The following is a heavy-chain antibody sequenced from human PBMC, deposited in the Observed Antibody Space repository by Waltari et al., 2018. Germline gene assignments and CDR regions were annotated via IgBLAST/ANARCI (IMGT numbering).Heavy chain of an antibody. CDR3: ARAPNDFWSGYYYFDY. Sequence: QVQLVQSGAEVKKPGASVKVSCKASGYTFTSYAMHWVRQAPGQRLEWMGWINAGNGNTKYSQKCQGRVTITRDTSASTAYMELSSLRSEDTAVYYCARAPNDFWSGYYYFDYWGQGTLVTVSS. J-gene: IGHJ4*02. CDR2: INAGNGNT. V-gene: IGHV1-3*01. CDR1: GYTFTSYA. D-gene: IGHD3-3*01.